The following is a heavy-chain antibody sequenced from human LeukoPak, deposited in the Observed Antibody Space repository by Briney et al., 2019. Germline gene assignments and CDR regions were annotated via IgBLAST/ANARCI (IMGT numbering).Heavy chain of an antibody. Sequence: GGSLRLSCSAAGFIVSSKYMSWVRQAPGKGLEWFSVIYSGGSTYYADSVKGRFTISRDNSKNVLYLQMNSLRGEDSAVYYCARVDRIVGVTRYFDYWGQGSLVTVSS. CDR3: ARVDRIVGVTRYFDY. V-gene: IGHV3-66*02. CDR1: GFIVSSKY. CDR2: IYSGGST. D-gene: IGHD1-26*01. J-gene: IGHJ4*02.